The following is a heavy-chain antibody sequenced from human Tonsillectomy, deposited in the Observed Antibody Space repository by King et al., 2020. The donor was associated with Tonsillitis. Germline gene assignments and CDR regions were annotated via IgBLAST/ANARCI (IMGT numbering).Heavy chain of an antibody. J-gene: IGHJ4*02. CDR2: ISSSGSAI. CDR1: GFTFSSYE. CDR3: ARYYGSGTYLDY. D-gene: IGHD3-10*01. V-gene: IGHV3-48*03. Sequence: VQLVESGGGLVQAGGSLRLSCAASGFTFSSYEMNWVRQAPGKGLEWVSYISSSGSAIFYADSVKGRFTISRDNAKNSLYLQMNSLRAEDTALYYCARYYGSGTYLDYWGQGTLVTVSS.